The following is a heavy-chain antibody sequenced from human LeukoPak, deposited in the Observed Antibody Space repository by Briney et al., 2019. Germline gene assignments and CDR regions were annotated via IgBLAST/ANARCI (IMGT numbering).Heavy chain of an antibody. J-gene: IGHJ5*02. D-gene: IGHD5-18*01. V-gene: IGHV4-59*01. CDR2: IYYSGST. CDR3: ARGIYSYGYSTFDP. Sequence: PSETLSLTCTVSGGSISSYYWSWIRQPPGKGLEWIGYIYYSGSTNYNPSLKSRVTISVDTSKNQFSLKLSSVTAADTAVYYCARGIYSYGYSTFDPWGQGTLVTVPS. CDR1: GGSISSYY.